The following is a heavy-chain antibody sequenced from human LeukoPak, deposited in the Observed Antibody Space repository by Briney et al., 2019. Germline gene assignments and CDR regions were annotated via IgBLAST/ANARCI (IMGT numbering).Heavy chain of an antibody. Sequence: TGGSLRLSCAASGFTFSSYAMHWVRQAPGKGLEWVAVISYDGSNKYYADSVKGRFTISRDNSKNTLYLQMNSLRAEATAVYYCARRDSRSWYYYYYYYMDVWGKGTTVTVSS. V-gene: IGHV3-30*01. CDR1: GFTFSSYA. CDR3: ARRDSRSWYYYYYYYMDV. D-gene: IGHD6-13*01. J-gene: IGHJ6*03. CDR2: ISYDGSNK.